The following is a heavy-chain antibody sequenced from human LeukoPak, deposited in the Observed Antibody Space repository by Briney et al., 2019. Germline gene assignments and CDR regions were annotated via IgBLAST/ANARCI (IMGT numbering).Heavy chain of an antibody. V-gene: IGHV1-18*01. CDR2: ISAYNGNT. CDR3: ARLRHYELLIDY. Sequence: MGWISAYNGNTNYAQKLQGRVTMTTDTSTSTAYMELRSLRSDDTAVYYCARLRHYELLIDYWGQGTLVTVSS. J-gene: IGHJ4*02. D-gene: IGHD1-7*01.